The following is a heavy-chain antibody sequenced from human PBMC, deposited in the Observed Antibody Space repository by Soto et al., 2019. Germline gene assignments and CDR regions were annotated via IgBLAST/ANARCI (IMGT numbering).Heavy chain of an antibody. D-gene: IGHD3-22*01. CDR2: IRSKTNSYAT. J-gene: IGHJ5*02. CDR3: TRDPRNYYDSSGSANWFDP. V-gene: IGHV3-73*01. CDR1: GFTFSGSA. Sequence: LGESLKISCAASGFTFSGSAMHWVRQASGKGLEWVGRIRSKTNSYATAYAASVKGRFTISRDDSKNTAYLQMNSLKTEDTAVYYCTRDPRNYYDSSGSANWFDPWGQGTLVTVSS.